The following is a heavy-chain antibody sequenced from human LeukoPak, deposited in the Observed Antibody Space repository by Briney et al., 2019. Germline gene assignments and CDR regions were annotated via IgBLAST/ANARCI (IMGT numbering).Heavy chain of an antibody. CDR3: AKSSRLRLYYFDY. CDR2: ISDSGGST. Sequence: GGSLRLSCAASGFTFSSYAMSGVRQAPGRGREGVTAISDSGGSTYYAASVKGRFTISRDNSKNTLYLQMSSLRAEDTAVYYCAKSSRLRLYYFDYWGQGTLVTVSS. J-gene: IGHJ4*02. D-gene: IGHD3-10*01. V-gene: IGHV3-23*01. CDR1: GFTFSSYA.